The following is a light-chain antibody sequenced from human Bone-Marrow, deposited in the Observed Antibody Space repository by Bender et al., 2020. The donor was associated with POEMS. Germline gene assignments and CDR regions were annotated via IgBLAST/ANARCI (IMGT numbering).Light chain of an antibody. Sequence: QSALTQPASVSGSPGQSITISCTGTNSDIGSYALVSWYQQPPGKAPKLIIYEDNKRPSGVSNRFSGSKSGNTASLTISGLQAEDEADYFCCSYAVTGSVLFGGGTRLTVL. V-gene: IGLV2-23*01. CDR1: NSDIGSYAL. J-gene: IGLJ2*01. CDR3: CSYAVTGSVL. CDR2: EDN.